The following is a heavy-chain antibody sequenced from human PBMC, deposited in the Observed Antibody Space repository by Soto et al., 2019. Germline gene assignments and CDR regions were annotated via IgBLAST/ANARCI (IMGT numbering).Heavy chain of an antibody. V-gene: IGHV3-48*02. J-gene: IGHJ4*01. CDR3: ARGARLTSPKFSSDY. Sequence: GGSLRLSCAASGFTFSTYAVNWLRQAQGKGLEWLSYISSSSATIYYADSVKGRFTISRDNGKNSLFLQMDSLRDEDTAVYYCARGARLTSPKFSSDYWGPGTLVTVSS. CDR2: ISSSSATI. CDR1: GFTFSTYA.